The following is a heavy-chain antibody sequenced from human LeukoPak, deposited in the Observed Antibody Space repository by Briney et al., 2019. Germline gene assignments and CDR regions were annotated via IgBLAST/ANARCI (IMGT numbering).Heavy chain of an antibody. V-gene: IGHV3-21*01. J-gene: IGHJ4*02. D-gene: IGHD3-22*01. CDR1: GFTFSSYS. CDR2: ISSSSSYI. Sequence: GGSLRLSCAASGFTFSSYSMNWVRQAPGKGLEWVSSISSSSSYIYYADSVKGRFTISRDNAKNSLYLQMNSLRAEDTAVYYCAKDLGYYDSSGYYGEGFDYWGQGTLVTVSS. CDR3: AKDLGYYDSSGYYGEGFDY.